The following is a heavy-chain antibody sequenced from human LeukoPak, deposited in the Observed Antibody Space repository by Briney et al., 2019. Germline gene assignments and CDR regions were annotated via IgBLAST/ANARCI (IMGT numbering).Heavy chain of an antibody. CDR2: ISSSSDTT. Sequence: PGGSLRLSCAASGFTLITYSMNWVRQAPGKGLEWVSYISSSSDTTYYADSVKGRFTISRDNAKNSLYLQMNSLRAEDTAVYYCARDPYFDYWGQGTLVTVSS. J-gene: IGHJ4*02. CDR1: GFTLITYS. CDR3: ARDPYFDY. V-gene: IGHV3-48*01.